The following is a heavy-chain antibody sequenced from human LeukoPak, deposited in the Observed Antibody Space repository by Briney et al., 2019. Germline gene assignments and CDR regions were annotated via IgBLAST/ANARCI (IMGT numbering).Heavy chain of an antibody. D-gene: IGHD6-13*01. J-gene: IGHJ5*02. Sequence: ASVKVSCKASAYTFTNYYISWVRQAPGQGLEWMGWISAYNGNTNYAQKFQGRVTMTTDRSTSTAYMELRSLTSDDTAVYYCARAQQLVYWFDHWGQGTLVTVSS. CDR1: AYTFTNYY. CDR2: ISAYNGNT. CDR3: ARAQQLVYWFDH. V-gene: IGHV1-18*01.